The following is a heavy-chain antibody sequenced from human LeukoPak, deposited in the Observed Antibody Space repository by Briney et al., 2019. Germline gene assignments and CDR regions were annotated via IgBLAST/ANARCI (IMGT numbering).Heavy chain of an antibody. CDR2: ISSSSSYI. V-gene: IGHV3-21*01. CDR3: AGEYSSYLRPYYYYYMDV. Sequence: PGGSLRLSCAASGFTFSSYSMNWVRQAPGKGLEWVSSISSSSSYIYYADSVKGRFTISRDNAKNSLYLQMNSLRAEDTAVYYCAGEYSSYLRPYYYYYMDVWGKGTTVTVSS. J-gene: IGHJ6*03. CDR1: GFTFSSYS. D-gene: IGHD6-6*01.